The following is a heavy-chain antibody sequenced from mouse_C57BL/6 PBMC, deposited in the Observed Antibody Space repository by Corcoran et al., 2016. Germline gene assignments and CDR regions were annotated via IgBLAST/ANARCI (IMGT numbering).Heavy chain of an antibody. J-gene: IGHJ2*01. V-gene: IGHV1-50*01. CDR2: IDPSDSYT. D-gene: IGHD2-4*01. Sequence: QVQLQQPGAELVKPGASVKLSCKASGYTFTSYWMQWVKQRPGQGLEWIGEIDPSDSYTNYNQKFKGKATLTVDTSSSTAYMQRSSLTSEDSAVYYSARIMYDYDRDFDYWGQGTTLTVSS. CDR1: GYTFTSYW. CDR3: ARIMYDYDRDFDY.